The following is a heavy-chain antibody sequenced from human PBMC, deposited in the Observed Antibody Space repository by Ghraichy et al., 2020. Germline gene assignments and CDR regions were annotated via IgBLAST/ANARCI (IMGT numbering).Heavy chain of an antibody. CDR3: DRWPDDSSGDLAFDI. J-gene: IGHJ3*02. V-gene: IGHV3-23*01. CDR2: ISGSGGST. Sequence: GGSLRLSCAASGFTFSSYAMRWVRQAPGKGLEWVSAISGSGGSTYYADSVKGRFTISRDNSKNTLYLQMNSLRVEDTAVYYCDRWPDDSSGDLAFDIWGQGTMVTVSS. D-gene: IGHD3-22*01. CDR1: GFTFSSYA.